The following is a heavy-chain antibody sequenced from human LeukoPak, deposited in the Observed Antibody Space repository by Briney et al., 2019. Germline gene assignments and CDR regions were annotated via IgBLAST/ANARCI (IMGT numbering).Heavy chain of an antibody. J-gene: IGHJ4*02. CDR3: APLRGDPIH. Sequence: GGSLRLSCAASGFTFSTYWMSWVRQAPGKGLEWVANIKQDGSDKYYVDSVKGRFTISRDNAKNSLFLQMNSLRAEDTAVYYCAPLRGDPIHWGQGTLVTVSS. CDR2: IKQDGSDK. D-gene: IGHD3-16*01. V-gene: IGHV3-7*01. CDR1: GFTFSTYW.